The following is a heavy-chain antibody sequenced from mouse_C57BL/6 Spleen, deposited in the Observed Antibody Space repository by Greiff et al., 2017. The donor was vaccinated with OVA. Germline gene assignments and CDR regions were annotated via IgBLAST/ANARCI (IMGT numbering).Heavy chain of an antibody. CDR3: ARANWDGYFDV. CDR1: GFTFSDYG. CDR2: ISSGSSTL. V-gene: IGHV5-17*01. Sequence: EVMLVESGGGLVKPGGSLKLSCAASGFTFSDYGMHWVRHAPEKGLEWVAYISSGSSTLYYADTVKGRLTIARDNAKNTLFLQMSRRRSEDTAMYYCARANWDGYFDVWGKGTTVTVSS. J-gene: IGHJ1*03. D-gene: IGHD4-1*01.